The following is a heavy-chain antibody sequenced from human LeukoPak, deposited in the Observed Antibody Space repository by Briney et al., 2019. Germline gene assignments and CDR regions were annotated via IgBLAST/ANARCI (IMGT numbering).Heavy chain of an antibody. CDR2: IIPIFGTA. V-gene: IGHV1-69*05. CDR1: GGTFSSYA. Sequence: SVKVPCKASGGTFSSYAISWVRQAPGQGLEWMGGIIPIFGTANYAQKFQGRVTITTDESTSTAYMELSSLRSEDTAVYYCARGGYSYGHSYNWFDPWGQGTLVTVSS. CDR3: ARGGYSYGHSYNWFDP. D-gene: IGHD5-18*01. J-gene: IGHJ5*02.